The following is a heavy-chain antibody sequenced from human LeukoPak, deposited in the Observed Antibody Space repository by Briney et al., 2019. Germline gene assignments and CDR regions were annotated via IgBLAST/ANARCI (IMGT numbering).Heavy chain of an antibody. D-gene: IGHD5-12*01. CDR1: GYTFTSYA. V-gene: IGHV1-3*01. J-gene: IGHJ4*02. Sequence: ASVKVSCKASGYTFTSYAMHWVSQAPGQRLGWMGWINAGNGNTKYSQKFQGRVTMTMHKSASTAYVELSSLRSEDTAVYYGARGAYNPRDIVATTPWHYWGQRTLVSVSS. CDR2: INAGNGNT. CDR3: ARGAYNPRDIVATTPWHY.